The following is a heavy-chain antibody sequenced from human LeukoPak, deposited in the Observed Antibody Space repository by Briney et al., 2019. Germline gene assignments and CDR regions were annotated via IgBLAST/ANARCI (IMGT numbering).Heavy chain of an antibody. J-gene: IGHJ4*02. CDR1: GGSFSGYY. V-gene: IGHV4-34*01. D-gene: IGHD5-18*01. CDR3: ARGGGIQLWYPFDY. Sequence: SETLSLTRAVYGGSFSGYYWSWIRQPPGKGLEWIGEINHSGSTNYNPSLKSRVTISVDTSKNQFSLKLSSVTAADTAAYYCARGGGIQLWYPFDYWGQGTLVTVSS. CDR2: INHSGST.